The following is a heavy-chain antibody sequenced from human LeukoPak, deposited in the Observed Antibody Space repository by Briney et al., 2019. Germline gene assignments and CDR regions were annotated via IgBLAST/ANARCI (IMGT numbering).Heavy chain of an antibody. D-gene: IGHD3-3*01. V-gene: IGHV4-61*01. Sequence: PSETLSLTCTVSGGSVSSGSYYWSWIRQPPGKELEWIGYIYYSGSTNYNPSLKSRVTISVDTSKNQLSLKLSSVTAADTAVYYCAREAQYDFWSGYYCFDYWGQGTLVTVSS. CDR3: AREAQYDFWSGYYCFDY. CDR1: GGSVSSGSYY. J-gene: IGHJ4*02. CDR2: IYYSGST.